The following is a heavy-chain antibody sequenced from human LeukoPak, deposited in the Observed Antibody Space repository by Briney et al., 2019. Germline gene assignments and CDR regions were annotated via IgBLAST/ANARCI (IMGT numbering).Heavy chain of an antibody. CDR3: ARDRVMVAARIYYYYGMDV. CDR1: GFTFSSYA. Sequence: GGSLRLSCAASGFTFSSYAMSWVRQAPGKGLVWVSRINSDGSSTSYADSVKGRFTISRDNAKNTLYLQMNSLRAEDTAVYYCARDRVMVAARIYYYYGMDVWGQGTTVTVSS. D-gene: IGHD2-15*01. V-gene: IGHV3-74*01. CDR2: INSDGSST. J-gene: IGHJ6*02.